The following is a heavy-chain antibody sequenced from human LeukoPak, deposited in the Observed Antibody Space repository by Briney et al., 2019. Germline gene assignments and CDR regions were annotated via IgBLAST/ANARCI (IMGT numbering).Heavy chain of an antibody. CDR2: IYTGGGT. CDR1: GFTVNRKY. J-gene: IGHJ4*02. Sequence: GGSLRLSCAASGFTVNRKYLSWVRQAPGKGLEWVSVIYTGGGTFYADSVKGRFTISRDNSKNTMYLQMNSLRAEDTAVYYCATDYFDHWGQGTLVTVSS. CDR3: ATDYFDH. V-gene: IGHV3-53*01.